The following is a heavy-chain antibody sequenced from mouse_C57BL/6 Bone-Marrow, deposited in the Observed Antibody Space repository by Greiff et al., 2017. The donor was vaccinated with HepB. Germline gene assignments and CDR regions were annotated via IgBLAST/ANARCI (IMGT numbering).Heavy chain of an antibody. CDR1: GYTFTSYW. J-gene: IGHJ2*01. Sequence: VKLQQPGAELVKPGASVKLSCKASGYTFTSYWMHWVKQRPGQGLEWIGMIHPNSGSTNYNEKFKSKATLTVDKSSSSAYMQLSSLTSEDSAVYYCAAYGYYFDYWGQGTTLTVSS. D-gene: IGHD2-2*01. CDR2: IHPNSGST. CDR3: AAYGYYFDY. V-gene: IGHV1-64*01.